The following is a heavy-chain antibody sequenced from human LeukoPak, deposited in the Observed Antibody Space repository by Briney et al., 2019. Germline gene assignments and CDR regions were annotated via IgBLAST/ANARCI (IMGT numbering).Heavy chain of an antibody. D-gene: IGHD3-22*01. CDR3: ARHLVVVNSLFDY. CDR1: GFTFSSYA. Sequence: GSLRLSCAASGFTFSSYAMSWVRQPPGKGLEWIGSIYYSGSTYYNPSLKRRVTISVDTSKNQFSLKLSSVTAADTAVYYCARHLVVVNSLFDYWGQGTLVTVSS. V-gene: IGHV4-39*01. J-gene: IGHJ4*02. CDR2: IYYSGST.